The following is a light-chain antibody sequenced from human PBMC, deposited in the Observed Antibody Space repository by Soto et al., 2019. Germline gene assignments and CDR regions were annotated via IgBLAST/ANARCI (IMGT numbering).Light chain of an antibody. J-gene: IGKJ1*01. CDR2: DTS. CDR1: QSVSRF. CDR3: QQRSSWPLT. Sequence: EIVLTQSPATLSLSLGERATLSCRASQSVSRFFAWYQQKPGQAPRLLIYDTSNRATGIPARFSGSGSGTDFTLTISSLEPEDFAIYYCQQRSSWPLTFGQGTRVEIK. V-gene: IGKV3-11*01.